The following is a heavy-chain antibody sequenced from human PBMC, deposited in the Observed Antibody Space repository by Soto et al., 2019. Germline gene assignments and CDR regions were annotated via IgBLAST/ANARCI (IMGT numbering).Heavy chain of an antibody. V-gene: IGHV3-23*01. D-gene: IGHD2-2*01. Sequence: GGSLRFSCAASGFTFSSYAMSWVRQAPGKGLEWVSAISGSGGSTYYADSVKGRFTISRDNSKNTLYLQMNSLRAEDTAVYYCAKEIVPAAMGYYYGMDVWGQGTTVTVSS. J-gene: IGHJ6*02. CDR1: GFTFSSYA. CDR2: ISGSGGST. CDR3: AKEIVPAAMGYYYGMDV.